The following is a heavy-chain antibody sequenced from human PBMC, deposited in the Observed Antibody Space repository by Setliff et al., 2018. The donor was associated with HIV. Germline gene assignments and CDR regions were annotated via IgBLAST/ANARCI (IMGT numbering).Heavy chain of an antibody. Sequence: GSLRLSCAASDFTFSEVWMHWVRQPPGKGLEWIGEINHRGVIKYLSSLKSRVTMAVDTSKKQFSLKLKSVTAADTAVYYCFLFYDDRSGFYWDWGQGTPVTVSS. V-gene: IGHV4-34*08. CDR3: FLFYDDRSGFYWD. CDR2: INHRGVI. D-gene: IGHD3-22*01. J-gene: IGHJ4*02. CDR1: DFTFSEVW.